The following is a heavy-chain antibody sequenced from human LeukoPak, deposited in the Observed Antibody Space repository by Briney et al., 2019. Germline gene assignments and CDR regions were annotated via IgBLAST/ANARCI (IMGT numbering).Heavy chain of an antibody. V-gene: IGHV1-18*01. CDR3: ARGGRWATFNY. CDR1: GYTFTSYG. J-gene: IGHJ4*02. Sequence: GASVKVSCKASGYTFTSYGIIWLRQAAGQGREGMGWISAYNGNTNYAQKPQGRVNMTTDTSTSTAYMELRSLRSDDTAVYYCARGGRWATFNYWGQGTLVTVSS. CDR2: ISAYNGNT. D-gene: IGHD2/OR15-2a*01.